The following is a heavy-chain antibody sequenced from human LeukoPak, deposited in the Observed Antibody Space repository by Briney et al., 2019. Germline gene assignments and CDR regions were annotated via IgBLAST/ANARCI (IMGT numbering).Heavy chain of an antibody. Sequence: ASVNVSCQASGYTLTRYGISWLRQAPGRGLTWMGWDSSYKVNTNYAQKLQGRVSMYKDTSTGTAYMELRSLRSDGTAVYYCARRVAVARRDAFDIWGQGTMVTVSS. CDR2: DSSYKVNT. CDR1: GYTLTRYG. D-gene: IGHD2-15*01. J-gene: IGHJ3*02. CDR3: ARRVAVARRDAFDI. V-gene: IGHV1-18*01.